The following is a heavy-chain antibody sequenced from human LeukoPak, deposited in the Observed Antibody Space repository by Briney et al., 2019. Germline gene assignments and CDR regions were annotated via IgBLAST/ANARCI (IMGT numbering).Heavy chain of an antibody. CDR2: ISSGGSTT. J-gene: IGHJ4*02. D-gene: IGHD4-17*01. CDR1: GFTFSSYG. V-gene: IGHV3-48*02. CDR3: ARDFYGDFGFDY. Sequence: PAGGSLRLSCAASGFTFSSYGMHWVRQAPGKGLEWVSYISSGGSTTYYADSVKGRFIISRDNGKNSLHLQMSSLKDEDSAVYYCARDFYGDFGFDYWGQGTLVTVSS.